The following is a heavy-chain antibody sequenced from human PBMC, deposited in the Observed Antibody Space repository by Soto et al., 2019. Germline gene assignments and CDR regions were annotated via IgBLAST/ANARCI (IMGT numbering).Heavy chain of an antibody. CDR2: ISAYNGNT. D-gene: IGHD2-15*01. Sequence: GASVKVSCRASGYTFTSYGISWVRQAPGQGLEWMGWISAYNGNTNYAQKLQGRVTMTTDTSTSTAYMELRSLRSDDTAVYYCARDQRYCSGGSCLNDYGMDVWGQGTTVTVSS. J-gene: IGHJ6*02. CDR3: ARDQRYCSGGSCLNDYGMDV. V-gene: IGHV1-18*04. CDR1: GYTFTSYG.